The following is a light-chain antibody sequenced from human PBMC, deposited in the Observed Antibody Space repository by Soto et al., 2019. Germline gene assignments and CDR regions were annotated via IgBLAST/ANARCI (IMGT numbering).Light chain of an antibody. V-gene: IGKV3-15*01. CDR3: QQYDNWPRT. CDR1: QSVNSN. CDR2: GVS. Sequence: EIVITQFPSSPSVSPGAIATLFCRASQSVNSNLAWYQQKPGQGPRLLMYGVSSRATGIPARFSGSGSETEFTLTISSLQPEDFAVYHCQQYDNWPRTFGQGTKVDIK. J-gene: IGKJ1*01.